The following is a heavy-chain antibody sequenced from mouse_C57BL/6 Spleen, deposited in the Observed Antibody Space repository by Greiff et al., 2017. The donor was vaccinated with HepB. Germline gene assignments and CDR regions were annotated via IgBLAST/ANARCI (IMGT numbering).Heavy chain of an antibody. Sequence: EVKLQESGPGLVKPSQSLSLTCSVTGYSITSGYYWNWIRQFPGNKLEWMGYISYDGSNNYNPSLKNRISITRDTSKNQFFLKLNSVTTEYTATYYCARGPIYYEYEGAMDYWGQGTSVTVSS. CDR3: ARGPIYYEYEGAMDY. J-gene: IGHJ4*01. D-gene: IGHD2-4*01. CDR2: ISYDGSN. CDR1: GYSITSGYY. V-gene: IGHV3-6*01.